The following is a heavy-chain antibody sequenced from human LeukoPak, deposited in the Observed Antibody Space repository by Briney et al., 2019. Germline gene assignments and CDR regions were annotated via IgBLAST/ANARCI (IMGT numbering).Heavy chain of an antibody. J-gene: IGHJ3*02. CDR2: IYHSGST. Sequence: PSETLSLTCAVSGYSISSGYYWGWIRQPPGKGLEWIGSIYHSGSTYYNPSLKSRVTISVDTSKNQFSLKLSSVTAADTAVYYCARRLVATITSAFDIWGQGTMVIVSS. CDR1: GYSISSGYY. D-gene: IGHD5-12*01. CDR3: ARRLVATITSAFDI. V-gene: IGHV4-38-2*01.